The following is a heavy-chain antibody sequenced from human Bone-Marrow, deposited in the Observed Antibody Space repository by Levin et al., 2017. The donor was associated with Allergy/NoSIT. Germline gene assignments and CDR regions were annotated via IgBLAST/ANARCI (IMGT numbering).Heavy chain of an antibody. J-gene: IGHJ2*01. Sequence: PGGSLRLSCVASGFAFSPYALSWVRQAPGKGLEWVSAIGGGGTPTLYADAVKGRFIISRDNSKSTVYLQMNSLRAEDTAVYYCAKEGANNFGWYFDLWGRGTLVTVSS. V-gene: IGHV3-23*01. CDR2: IGGGGTPT. D-gene: IGHD1-20*01. CDR1: GFAFSPYA. CDR3: AKEGANNFGWYFDL.